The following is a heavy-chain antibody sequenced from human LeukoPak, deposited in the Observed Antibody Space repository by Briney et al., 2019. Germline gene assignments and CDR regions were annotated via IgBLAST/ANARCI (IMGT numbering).Heavy chain of an antibody. J-gene: IGHJ5*02. CDR2: MNPNSGNT. CDR1: GYTFTSYD. Sequence: ASVKVSCKASGYTFTSYDINWVRQATGQGLEWMGWMNPNSGNTGYAQKFQGRVTMTRNTSISTAYMELSSLRSEDTAVYYCARGKGYCSSTSCLDDWFDPWGQGTLVTASS. V-gene: IGHV1-8*01. D-gene: IGHD2-2*01. CDR3: ARGKGYCSSTSCLDDWFDP.